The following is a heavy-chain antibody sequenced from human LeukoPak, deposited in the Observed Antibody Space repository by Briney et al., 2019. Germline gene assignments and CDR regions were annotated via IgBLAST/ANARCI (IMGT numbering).Heavy chain of an antibody. CDR3: ARVFSGGERWRVWYYFDY. CDR2: ISSSGSTI. V-gene: IGHV3-11*01. D-gene: IGHD6-19*01. CDR1: GFTFSDYY. J-gene: IGHJ4*02. Sequence: GGSLRLSCAASGFTFSDYYMSWIRQAPGKGLEWVSYISSSGSTIYYADSVKGRFTISRDNAKNLLYLQMNSLRAEDTAVYYCARVFSGGERWRVWYYFDYGGQGTLVTVP.